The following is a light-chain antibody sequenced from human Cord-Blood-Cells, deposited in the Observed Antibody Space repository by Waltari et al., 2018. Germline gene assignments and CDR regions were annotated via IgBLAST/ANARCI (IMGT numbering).Light chain of an antibody. CDR3: QQYYSYPRT. J-gene: IGKJ1*01. CDR2: AAS. CDR1: QGISSY. V-gene: IGKV1-8*01. Sequence: AIRMTQSPSSLSASTGDRVTITCRASQGISSYLAWYQQKPGKAPKLLIYAASTLQSRVPSRFSGSGSGTDFTLTISCLQSEDFVTYYCQQYYSYPRTFGQGTKVEIK.